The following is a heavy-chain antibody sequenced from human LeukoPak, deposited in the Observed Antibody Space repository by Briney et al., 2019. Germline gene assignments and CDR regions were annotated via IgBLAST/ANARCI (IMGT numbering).Heavy chain of an antibody. CDR1: GFTFSSYG. CDR2: IWYDGSDK. Sequence: GRSLRLSCAASGFTFSSYGMHWVRQAPGKGLEWVAVIWYDGSDKYYADSVKGRFTISRDNSKNTLYLQMNSLRAEDTAVYYCAREGNSGYDHEDYFDYWGQGTLVTVSS. V-gene: IGHV3-33*01. D-gene: IGHD5-12*01. J-gene: IGHJ4*02. CDR3: AREGNSGYDHEDYFDY.